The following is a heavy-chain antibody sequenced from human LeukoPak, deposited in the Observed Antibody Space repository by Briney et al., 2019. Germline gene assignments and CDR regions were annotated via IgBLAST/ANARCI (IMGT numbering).Heavy chain of an antibody. CDR2: IRSKAYGGTT. CDR1: GFTFGDYA. D-gene: IGHD4-17*01. CDR3: TSFQGYGDYYYYGMDV. V-gene: IGHV3-49*04. Sequence: GGSLRLSCTASGFTFGDYAMSWVRQAPGKGLGWVGFIRSKAYGGTTEYAASVKGRFTISRDDSKSIAYLQMNSLKTEDTAVYYCTSFQGYGDYYYYGMDVWGQGTTVTVSS. J-gene: IGHJ6*02.